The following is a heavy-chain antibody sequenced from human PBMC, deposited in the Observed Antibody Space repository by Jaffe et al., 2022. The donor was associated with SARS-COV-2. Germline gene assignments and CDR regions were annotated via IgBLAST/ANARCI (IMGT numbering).Heavy chain of an antibody. CDR2: ISRNGVNT. V-gene: IGHV3-64D*09. D-gene: IGHD2-15*01. CDR3: VKDSAGGDCSSGRCYRHFDS. J-gene: IGHJ4*02. CDR1: GFTFSTFS. Sequence: EVQLVESGGGLVQPGGSLRLSCSASGFTFSTFSMHWVRQPPGKGLEYVSVISRNGVNTYYADSVKGRFTVSRDNSKNTLYLQMSSLRAEDTAVYYCVKDSAGGDCSSGRCYRHFDSWGQGTLVTVSS.